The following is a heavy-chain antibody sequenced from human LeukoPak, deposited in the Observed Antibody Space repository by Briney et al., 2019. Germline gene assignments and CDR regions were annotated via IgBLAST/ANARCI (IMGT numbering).Heavy chain of an antibody. J-gene: IGHJ4*02. D-gene: IGHD3-22*01. V-gene: IGHV1-2*06. CDR3: AREGFPYDGSGAYDY. Sequence: ASVKVSCKASGYTFTGYYMHWVRQAPGQGLEWMGRINPNSGDTNYAQKFQGRVTMTRDTSISTAYMELSRLRSDDTAIYYCAREGFPYDGSGAYDYWGLGTLAAVSS. CDR1: GYTFTGYY. CDR2: INPNSGDT.